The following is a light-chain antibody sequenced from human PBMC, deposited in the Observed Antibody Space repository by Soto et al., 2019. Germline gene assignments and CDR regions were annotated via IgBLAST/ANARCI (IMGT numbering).Light chain of an antibody. V-gene: IGKV1-39*01. CDR1: QSISSY. Sequence: IQMTQSPSSLSASVGDRVTITCLASQSISSYLTWYQQKPGKAPNLLIYAASSLQSGVPSRFSGSGSGTDFTLTISSLQPEDFATYYCQQCYSTPPTFGQGTKVDI. J-gene: IGKJ1*01. CDR2: AAS. CDR3: QQCYSTPPT.